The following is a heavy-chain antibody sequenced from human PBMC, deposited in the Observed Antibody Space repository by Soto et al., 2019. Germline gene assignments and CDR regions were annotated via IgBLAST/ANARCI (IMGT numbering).Heavy chain of an antibody. V-gene: IGHV3-23*01. J-gene: IGHJ6*02. CDR2: ISGSGGST. CDR1: GFTFSSYA. Sequence: EVQLLESGGGLVQPGGSLRLSCAASGFTFSSYAMSWVRQAPGKGLEWVSAISGSGGSTYYADSVKGRFTISRDNSKNTLYLQMNTLRAEDTAVYYCAKYVRWLVHFYYYGMDVWGQGTTVTVSS. D-gene: IGHD6-19*01. CDR3: AKYVRWLVHFYYYGMDV.